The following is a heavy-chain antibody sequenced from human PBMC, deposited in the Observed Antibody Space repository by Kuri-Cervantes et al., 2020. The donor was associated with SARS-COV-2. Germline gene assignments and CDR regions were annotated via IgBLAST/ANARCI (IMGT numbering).Heavy chain of an antibody. D-gene: IGHD3-10*01. CDR1: GFTFSSYA. V-gene: IGHV3-30*01. CDR2: ISYDGSNK. J-gene: IGHJ6*02. Sequence: GESLKISCAASGFTFSSYAMHWVRQAPGKGLEWVAVISYDGSNKYYADSVKGRFTISRDNSKNTLYLQMNSLRAEDTAVYYCARDPLWFGGGEYYYYYYGMDVWGQGTTVTVSS. CDR3: ARDPLWFGGGEYYYYYYGMDV.